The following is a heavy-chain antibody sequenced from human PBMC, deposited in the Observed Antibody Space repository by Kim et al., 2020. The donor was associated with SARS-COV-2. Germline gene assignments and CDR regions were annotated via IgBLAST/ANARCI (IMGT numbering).Heavy chain of an antibody. CDR2: IKQDGSEK. CDR1: GFTFSSYW. CDR3: ASGYEGGYYYYYYGMDV. V-gene: IGHV3-7*03. J-gene: IGHJ6*02. D-gene: IGHD5-18*01. Sequence: GGSLRLSCAASGFTFSSYWMSWVRQAPGKGLEWVANIKQDGSEKYYVDTVKGRFTISRDNAKNSLYLQMNSLRAEDTAVYYCASGYEGGYYYYYYGMDVWGQGTTVTVSS.